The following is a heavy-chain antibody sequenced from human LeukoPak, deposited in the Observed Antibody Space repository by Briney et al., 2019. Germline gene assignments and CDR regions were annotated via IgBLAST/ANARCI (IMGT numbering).Heavy chain of an antibody. CDR1: GYTFTGYY. V-gene: IGHV1-2*02. D-gene: IGHD1-26*01. CDR3: ARDWDSGSYPADY. J-gene: IGHJ4*02. CDR2: INPNSGGT. Sequence: ASVKVSCKASGYTFTGYYMHWVRQAPGQGLEWMGWINPNSGGTNYAQEFQGRVTMTRDTSISTAYMELSRLRSDDTAVYYCARDWDSGSYPADYWGQGTLVTVSS.